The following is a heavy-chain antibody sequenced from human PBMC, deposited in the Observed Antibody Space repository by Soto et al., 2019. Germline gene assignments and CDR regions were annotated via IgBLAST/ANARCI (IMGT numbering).Heavy chain of an antibody. CDR2: IYPGDHET. CDR3: ARSPRSSPYFDY. J-gene: IGHJ4*02. V-gene: IGHV5-51*01. D-gene: IGHD6-13*01. CDR1: GYTFSNFW. Sequence: GESLKISCRCSGYTFSNFWIAWVRHLPGKGLDWMGIIYPGDHETRYSPSFHGKVTSSADKSINTAHLQWSSLEASDSAFYYCARSPRSSPYFDYCGQGPLVTVSS.